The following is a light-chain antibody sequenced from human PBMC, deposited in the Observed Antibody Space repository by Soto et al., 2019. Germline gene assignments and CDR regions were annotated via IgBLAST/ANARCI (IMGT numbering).Light chain of an antibody. V-gene: IGLV2-14*01. J-gene: IGLJ2*01. CDR1: SSDVGGYNY. CDR3: SSYTSSSTPVV. Sequence: QSALTQPASVSGSPGQSITISCTGTSSDVGGYNYVSWYQQHPGKAPKPIIYDVSNRPSGVSNRFSGSKSGNTASLTISGLQAEDEADYYCSSYTSSSTPVVFGGGTKLTVL. CDR2: DVS.